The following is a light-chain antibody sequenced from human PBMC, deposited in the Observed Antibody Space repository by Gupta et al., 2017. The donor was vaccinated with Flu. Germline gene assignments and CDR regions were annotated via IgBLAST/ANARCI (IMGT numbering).Light chain of an antibody. V-gene: IGLV1-44*01. CDR2: SDN. Sequence: QSVLTQPPPASGTPRPRVTIACSGSSSHIGSNTVNWYQQHPGKAPKLLISSDNQRPSVVPDRFSGSKSGTSDSLTIRGRQAEEEAEYYCAGWDDRINGLVFGGGTKLTVL. CDR1: SSHIGSNT. J-gene: IGLJ3*02. CDR3: AGWDDRINGLV.